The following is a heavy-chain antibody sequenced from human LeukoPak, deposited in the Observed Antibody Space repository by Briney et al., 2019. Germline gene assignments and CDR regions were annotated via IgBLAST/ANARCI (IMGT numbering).Heavy chain of an antibody. CDR2: IYYSGST. CDR1: GGSVSSSSYY. D-gene: IGHD1-14*01. V-gene: IGHV4-39*02. CDR3: ARDDHTDLVDY. Sequence: SETLSLTCTVSGGSVSSSSYYWGWIRQPPGEGLEWIGSIYYSGSTYYNPPLKSRLIISVDTSKKQFSLKLHSVTAADTAVYYCARDDHTDLVDYWGQGTLVTVSS. J-gene: IGHJ4*02.